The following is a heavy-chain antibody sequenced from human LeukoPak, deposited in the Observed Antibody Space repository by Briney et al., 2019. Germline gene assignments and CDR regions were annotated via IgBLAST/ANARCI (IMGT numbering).Heavy chain of an antibody. V-gene: IGHV1-18*01. Sequence: ASVKVSCKASGYTFTSYGISWVRQAPGQGLEWMGWISAYNGNTNYAQKLQGRVTMATDTSTSTAYMELRSLRSDDTAVYYCARDREYQLRRGGKYFQHWGQGTLVTVSS. CDR1: GYTFTSYG. CDR2: ISAYNGNT. CDR3: ARDREYQLRRGGKYFQH. D-gene: IGHD2-2*01. J-gene: IGHJ1*01.